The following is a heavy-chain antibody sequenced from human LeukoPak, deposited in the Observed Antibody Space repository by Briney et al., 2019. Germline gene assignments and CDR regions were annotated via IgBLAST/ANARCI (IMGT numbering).Heavy chain of an antibody. Sequence: GGSLRLSCAASGFTFSSYGMHWVRQAPGQGMEWVAFIRYDGSNKYYADSVKGRFTISRDNSKNTLYLQMNSLRAEDTAVYYCAKDGYSYYYDSSGYSTWGQGTLITVSS. CDR2: IRYDGSNK. D-gene: IGHD3-22*01. J-gene: IGHJ5*02. CDR3: AKDGYSYYYDSSGYST. CDR1: GFTFSSYG. V-gene: IGHV3-30*02.